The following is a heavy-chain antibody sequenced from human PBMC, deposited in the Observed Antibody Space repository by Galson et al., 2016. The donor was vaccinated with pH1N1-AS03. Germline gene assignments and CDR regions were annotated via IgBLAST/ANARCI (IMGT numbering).Heavy chain of an antibody. Sequence: SLRLSCAASGFTFNSYWMTWVRQAPGKGLEWVANIKPDGGDKYYVDSVKGRFTISRDNAKNSLYLQMNSLRVEATAVYYCARDLNWDNAWGQGTRGTVSS. J-gene: IGHJ5*02. V-gene: IGHV3-7*01. CDR3: ARDLNWDNA. CDR2: IKPDGGDK. CDR1: GFTFNSYW.